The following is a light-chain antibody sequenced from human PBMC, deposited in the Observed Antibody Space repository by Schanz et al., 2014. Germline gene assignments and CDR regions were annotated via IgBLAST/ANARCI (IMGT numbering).Light chain of an antibody. Sequence: QSALTQPRSVSGSPGQSVSISCTGTSSGVGDLNYVSWYQQHPGKAPKVIIYDVSKRPSGVPDRFSGSKSGNTASLTVSGLQAEDEADYYCSSYAGSNNLVFGGGTKVTVL. CDR2: DVS. V-gene: IGLV2-11*01. J-gene: IGLJ2*01. CDR3: SSYAGSNNLV. CDR1: SSGVGDLNY.